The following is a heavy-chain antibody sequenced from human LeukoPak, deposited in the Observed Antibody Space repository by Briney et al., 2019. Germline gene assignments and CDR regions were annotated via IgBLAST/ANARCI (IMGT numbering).Heavy chain of an antibody. Sequence: SETLSLTCAVYGGSFSGYYWSWIRQPPGKGLEWIGEINHSGSTNYNPSLKSRVTISVDTSKNHFSLKLNSVTAADTAVYYCARAPPGYCGTTSCPPDPFDYWGQGTLVTVSS. V-gene: IGHV4-34*01. J-gene: IGHJ4*02. D-gene: IGHD2-2*01. CDR3: ARAPPGYCGTTSCPPDPFDY. CDR2: INHSGST. CDR1: GGSFSGYY.